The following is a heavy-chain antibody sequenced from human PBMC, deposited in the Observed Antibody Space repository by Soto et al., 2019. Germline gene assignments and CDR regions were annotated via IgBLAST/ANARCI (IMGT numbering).Heavy chain of an antibody. CDR3: ARVRVVVAATPPPWEVWFDP. D-gene: IGHD2-15*01. V-gene: IGHV4-34*01. CDR2: INHSGST. Sequence: SETLSLTCAVYGGSFSGYYWSWIRQPPGKGLEWIGEINHSGSTNYNPSLKSRVTISVDTSKNQFSLKLSSVTAADTAVYYCARVRVVVAATPPPWEVWFDPWGQGTLVTVSS. J-gene: IGHJ5*02. CDR1: GGSFSGYY.